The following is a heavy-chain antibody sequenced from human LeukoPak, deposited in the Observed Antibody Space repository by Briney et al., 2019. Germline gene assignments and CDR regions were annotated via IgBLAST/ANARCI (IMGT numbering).Heavy chain of an antibody. D-gene: IGHD3-22*01. V-gene: IGHV3-30*18. CDR1: GFSVSKFR. J-gene: IGHJ4*02. CDR2: ISYDGSNK. Sequence: PGGSLRLSCAASGFSVSKFRMSWVRQAPGKGLEWVAVISYDGSNKYYADSVKGRFTISRDNSKNTLYLQMNSLRAEDTAVYYCAKPTYYYDSSGYSSWADYFDYWDQGTLVAVSS. CDR3: AKPTYYYDSSGYSSWADYFDY.